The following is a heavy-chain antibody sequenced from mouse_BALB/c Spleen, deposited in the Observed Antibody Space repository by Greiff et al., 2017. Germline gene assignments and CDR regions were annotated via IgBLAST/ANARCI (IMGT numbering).Heavy chain of an antibody. CDR1: GYTFTSYD. V-gene: IGHV1S56*01. CDR3: ANDYFDY. CDR2: IYPGDGDT. Sequence: QVQLKQSGAELVKPGASVKLSCKASGYTFTSYDINWVRQRPEQGLEWIGRIYPGDGDTNYNGKFKGKATLTADKSSSTAYMQLSSLTSVDSAVYFCANDYFDYWGQGTTLTVSS. J-gene: IGHJ2*01.